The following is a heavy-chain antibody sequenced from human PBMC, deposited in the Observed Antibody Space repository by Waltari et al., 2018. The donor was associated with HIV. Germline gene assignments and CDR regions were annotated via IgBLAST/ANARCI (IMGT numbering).Heavy chain of an antibody. CDR1: GYTFTSYA. CDR2: MNPHSGNT. J-gene: IGHJ4*02. Sequence: QVQLVQPGAEVKQPGASVKVSCKASGYTFTSYAINWARQATGQGLEWMGWMNPHSGNTGYPQKFQGRVTMTRNTSISTAYMDLSSLRSEDTAVYYCAFGSGKDYFEYWGQGTLVTVSS. D-gene: IGHD3-10*01. V-gene: IGHV1-8*01. CDR3: AFGSGKDYFEY.